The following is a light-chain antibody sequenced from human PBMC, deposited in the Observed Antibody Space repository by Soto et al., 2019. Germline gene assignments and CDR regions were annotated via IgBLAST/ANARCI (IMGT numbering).Light chain of an antibody. CDR1: QSIGNS. J-gene: IGKJ1*01. CDR3: QQYNGYSRT. CDR2: DAS. V-gene: IGKV1-5*01. Sequence: DIQMTQSPSTLSASVGDRVTITCRSSQSIGNSLAWYQQKPGKAPNLLISDASSLERGVPSRFSGSGSGTEFTLTIRSLQPDDVAPYYCQQYNGYSRTCGQGTKVEIK.